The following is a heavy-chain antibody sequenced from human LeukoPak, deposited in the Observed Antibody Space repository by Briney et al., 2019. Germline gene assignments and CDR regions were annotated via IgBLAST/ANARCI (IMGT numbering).Heavy chain of an antibody. Sequence: ASVKVSCKASGYTFTGYYMHWVRPAPGQGLEWMGWINPNSGGTNYAQKFQGRVTMTRDTSISTAYMELSRLRSDDTAVYYCARARTIAVAGTGYWGQGTLVTVSS. J-gene: IGHJ4*02. CDR3: ARARTIAVAGTGY. CDR2: INPNSGGT. V-gene: IGHV1-2*02. D-gene: IGHD6-19*01. CDR1: GYTFTGYY.